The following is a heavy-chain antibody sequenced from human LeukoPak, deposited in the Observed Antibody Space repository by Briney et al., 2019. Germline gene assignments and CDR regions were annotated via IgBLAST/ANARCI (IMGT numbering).Heavy chain of an antibody. CDR1: GFTFNNYA. J-gene: IGHJ4*02. Sequence: GGSLRLSCAASGFTFNNYAMSWVRQAPGKGLEWVSVISGSGGSTYYADSVKGRFTISRDNSKNTLYVHMNSLRAEDTAVYYCAKGLGGTWIRHYFDYWGQGTLVTVSS. V-gene: IGHV3-23*01. CDR2: ISGSGGST. CDR3: AKGLGGTWIRHYFDY. D-gene: IGHD1-1*01.